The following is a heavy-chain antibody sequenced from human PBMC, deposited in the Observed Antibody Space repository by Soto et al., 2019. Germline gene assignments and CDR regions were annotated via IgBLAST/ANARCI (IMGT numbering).Heavy chain of an antibody. D-gene: IGHD3-3*01. Sequence: SKTLSLTCTVSGGSFSSYYWSWIRQPPGKGLEWIGYIYYSGSTNYNPSLKSRVTISVDTSKNQFSLKLSSVTAADTAVYYCARGTAHYDFWSGYPRFDYWGQGTLVTVSS. CDR1: GGSFSSYY. V-gene: IGHV4-59*01. CDR2: IYYSGST. CDR3: ARGTAHYDFWSGYPRFDY. J-gene: IGHJ4*02.